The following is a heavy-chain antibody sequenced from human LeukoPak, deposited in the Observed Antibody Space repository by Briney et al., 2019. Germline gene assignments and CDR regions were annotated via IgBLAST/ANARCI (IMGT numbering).Heavy chain of an antibody. CDR2: ISNSGGST. J-gene: IGHJ4*02. Sequence: GGSLRLSCAASGFTFSSYAMSWVRQAPGKGLEWVSGISNSGGSTYYADSVKGRFTIPRDNSKNTLYLQMNSLRAEDTAVYYCAKGQAYYYGSGSYYNIDYWGQGTLVTVSS. D-gene: IGHD3-10*01. CDR3: AKGQAYYYGSGSYYNIDY. CDR1: GFTFSSYA. V-gene: IGHV3-23*01.